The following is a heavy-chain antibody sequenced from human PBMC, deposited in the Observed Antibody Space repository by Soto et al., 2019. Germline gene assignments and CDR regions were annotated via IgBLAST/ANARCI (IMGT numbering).Heavy chain of an antibody. J-gene: IGHJ6*02. CDR1: GGTLSSYA. CDR2: IIPIFGTA. D-gene: IGHD1-7*01. CDR3: ARVSHRYNWNYYV. V-gene: IGHV1-69*13. Sequence: SVKVSCKASGGTLSSYAISWVRQAPGQGLEWMGGIIPIFGTANYAQKFQGRVTITADESTSTAYMELSSLRSEDTAVYYCARVSHRYNWNYYVWGQGTTVTVSS.